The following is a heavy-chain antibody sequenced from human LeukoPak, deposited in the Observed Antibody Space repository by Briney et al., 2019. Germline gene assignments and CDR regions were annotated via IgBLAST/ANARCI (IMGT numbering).Heavy chain of an antibody. V-gene: IGHV3-7*01. CDR1: GFTFSSYW. D-gene: IGHD2-2*01. CDR2: IKQDGSEK. J-gene: IGHJ4*02. CDR3: ATSRTLGY. Sequence: GGSLRLSCEASGFTFSSYWMSWVRQAPGKGLEWVANIKQDGSEKYYVDSVKGRFTISRDNAKNSLYLQMNSLRADDTAVYYCATSRTLGYWGQGTLVTVTS.